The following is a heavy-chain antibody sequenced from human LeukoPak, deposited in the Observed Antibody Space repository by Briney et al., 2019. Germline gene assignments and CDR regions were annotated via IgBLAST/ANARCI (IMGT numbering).Heavy chain of an antibody. CDR2: INTNTGNP. J-gene: IGHJ6*03. CDR1: GYTFTSYD. Sequence: ASVKVSCKASGYTFTSYDINWVRQATGQGLEWMGWINTNTGNPTYAQGFTGRFVFSLDTSVSTAYLQISSLKAEDTAVYYCARAEFCSSTSCYGGYYYYYMDVWGKGTTVTVSS. D-gene: IGHD2-2*01. V-gene: IGHV7-4-1*02. CDR3: ARAEFCSSTSCYGGYYYYYMDV.